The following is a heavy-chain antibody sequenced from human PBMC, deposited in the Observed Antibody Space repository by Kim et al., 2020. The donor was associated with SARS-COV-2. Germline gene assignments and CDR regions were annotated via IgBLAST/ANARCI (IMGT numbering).Heavy chain of an antibody. CDR3: ASEMVDTAMVGWLL. CDR1: GYSFTSYW. J-gene: IGHJ4*02. D-gene: IGHD5-18*01. CDR2: IDPSDSYT. V-gene: IGHV5-10-1*01. Sequence: GESLKISCKGSGYSFTSYWISWVRQMPGKGLEWMGRIDPSDSYTNYSPSFQGHVTISADKSISTAYLQWSSLKASDTAMYYCASEMVDTAMVGWLLWGQGTLVTVSS.